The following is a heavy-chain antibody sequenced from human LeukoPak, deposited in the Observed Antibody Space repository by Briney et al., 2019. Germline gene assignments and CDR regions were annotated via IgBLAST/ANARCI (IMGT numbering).Heavy chain of an antibody. CDR3: ARQIYSYGQGDY. D-gene: IGHD5-18*01. CDR2: IYLGDSDT. Sequence: GEALQISCKASGYSFTNYWIGWVRQMTGKGLEWRGIIYLGDSDTRYSPSFQGQVSISAAKSINTAYLQWSSLKASDTAMYYCARQIYSYGQGDYWGQGTLVTVSS. CDR1: GYSFTNYW. V-gene: IGHV5-51*01. J-gene: IGHJ4*02.